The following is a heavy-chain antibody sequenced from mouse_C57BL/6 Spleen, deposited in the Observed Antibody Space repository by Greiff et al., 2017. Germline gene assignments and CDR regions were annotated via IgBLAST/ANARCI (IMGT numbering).Heavy chain of an antibody. CDR2: ISGGGGNT. CDR3: ARHPGYFDY. D-gene: IGHD4-1*01. J-gene: IGHJ2*01. CDR1: GFTFSSYT. Sequence: EVQVVESGGGLVKPGGSLKLSCAASGFTFSSYTMSWVRQTPEKRLEWVATISGGGGNTYYPDSVKGRFTISRDNAKNTLYLQMSSLRSEDTALYYCARHPGYFDYWGQGTTLTVSS. V-gene: IGHV5-9*01.